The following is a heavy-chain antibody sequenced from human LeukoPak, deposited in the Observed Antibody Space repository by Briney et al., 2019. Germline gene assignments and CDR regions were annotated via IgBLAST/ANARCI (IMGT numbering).Heavy chain of an antibody. CDR2: IYYSGSTNYNPT. V-gene: IGHV4-59*01. CDR3: ARGSWGENAFDI. CDR1: AGSISNYY. Sequence: PSESLSLTCTVSAGSISNYYWSWLRQPPGKGLEWIGYIYYSGSTNYNPTNYNPSLRSRVTISVDTSKNQFSLRLNSVTAADTAVYYCARGSWGENAFDIWGQGTMVTVSS. D-gene: IGHD7-27*01. J-gene: IGHJ3*02.